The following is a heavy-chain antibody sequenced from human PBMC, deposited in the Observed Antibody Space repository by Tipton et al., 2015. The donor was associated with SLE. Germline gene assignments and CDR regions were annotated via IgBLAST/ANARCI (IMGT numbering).Heavy chain of an antibody. D-gene: IGHD3-10*01. J-gene: IGHJ3*02. CDR3: ARGPGTGAFDM. V-gene: IGHV7-4-1*02. CDR1: GYNFISYG. CDR2: LNTNTGNP. Sequence: QSGPEVKKPGASVKVSCKASGYNFISYGMNWVRQASGQGLEWMGWLNTNTGNPTFAQGFTGRFVFSLDTSVSTTSLQINSLKAEDTAIYYCARGPGTGAFDMWGQGTMVTVFS.